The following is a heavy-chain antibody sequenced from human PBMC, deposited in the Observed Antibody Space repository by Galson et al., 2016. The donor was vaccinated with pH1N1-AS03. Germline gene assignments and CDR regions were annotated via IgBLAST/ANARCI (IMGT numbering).Heavy chain of an antibody. CDR1: GYIFTSFW. CDR3: AKRYGYYFDY. V-gene: IGHV5-51*01. Sequence: SGAEVKKPGDSLTIPCQASGYIFTSFWIGWVRQMPGKGLEWMGIIYPDDSDTRYSPSFQGQVTISADKSITTAYLQWTSLKASDTAIYYCAKRYGYYFDYWGQGTPVTVSS. D-gene: IGHD2-15*01. CDR2: IYPDDSDT. J-gene: IGHJ4*02.